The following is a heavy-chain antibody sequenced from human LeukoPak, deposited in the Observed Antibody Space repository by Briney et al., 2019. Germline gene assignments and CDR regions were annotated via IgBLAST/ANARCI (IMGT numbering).Heavy chain of an antibody. J-gene: IGHJ4*02. V-gene: IGHV4-30-2*01. CDR1: GGSISSGGYY. Sequence: SETLSLTCTVSGGSISSGGYYWSWIRQPPGKGLEWIGYIYHSGSTYYNPSLKSRVTISVDRSKNQFSLKLSSVTAADTAVYYCATRGNRGGIAARPTLDSWGQGTLVTVSS. CDR2: IYHSGST. D-gene: IGHD6-6*01. CDR3: ATRGNRGGIAARPTLDS.